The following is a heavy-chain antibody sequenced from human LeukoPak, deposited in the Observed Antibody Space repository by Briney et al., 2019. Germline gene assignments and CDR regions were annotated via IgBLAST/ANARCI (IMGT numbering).Heavy chain of an antibody. CDR3: ARGHYDSGTYSGYFQH. J-gene: IGHJ1*01. D-gene: IGHD3-10*01. CDR2: IYYSGST. V-gene: IGHV4-59*01. CDR1: GGSINDYY. Sequence: SETLSLTCTVSGGSINDYYWNWIRQPPGKGLEWIGYIYYSGSTNYNPSLKSRVTISVDTSKTRFSLRLSSVTAADTAVYYRARGHYDSGTYSGYFQHWGQGTLVTVSS.